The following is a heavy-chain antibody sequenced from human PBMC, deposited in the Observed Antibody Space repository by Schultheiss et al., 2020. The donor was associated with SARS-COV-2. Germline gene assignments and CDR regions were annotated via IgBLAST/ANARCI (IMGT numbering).Heavy chain of an antibody. Sequence: GGSLRLSCAASGFTFRSYAMHWVRQAPGKGLEWVAVISYDGSNKYYADSVKGRFTISRDKSKNTLYLQMNSLRAEDTAVYYCASLWGSGYYTPYYYYGMDVWGQGTTVTVSS. D-gene: IGHD3-3*01. V-gene: IGHV3-30*14. J-gene: IGHJ6*02. CDR2: ISYDGSNK. CDR1: GFTFRSYA. CDR3: ASLWGSGYYTPYYYYGMDV.